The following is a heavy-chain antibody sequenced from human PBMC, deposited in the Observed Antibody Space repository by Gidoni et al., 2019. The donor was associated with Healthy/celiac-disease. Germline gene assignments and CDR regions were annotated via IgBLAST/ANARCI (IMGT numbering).Heavy chain of an antibody. CDR1: VGSISSYY. CDR2: IYYSGST. CDR3: ASTEPGVFAFDI. Sequence: QVQLQESGPGLVKPSETLSLTCTVSVGSISSYYWSWIRQPPGKGLEWIGYIYYSGSTNYNPSLKSRVTISVDTSKNQFSLKLSSVTAADTAVYYCASTEPGVFAFDIWGQGTMVTVSS. V-gene: IGHV4-59*01. J-gene: IGHJ3*02. D-gene: IGHD6-6*01.